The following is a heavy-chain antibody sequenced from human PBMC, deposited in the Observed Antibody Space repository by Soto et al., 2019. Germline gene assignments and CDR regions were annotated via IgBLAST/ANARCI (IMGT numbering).Heavy chain of an antibody. Sequence: VGSLRLSCAATGINCNIHAMSWVRQAPGKGLEWVSTIGSSDICYADFVKGRFTISRDNSKNILFLQLKSLRASDTAVYYCAKDHFNGNFGCDGFYVWGQGTMVTVSS. V-gene: IGHV3-23*01. CDR2: IGSSDI. D-gene: IGHD4-17*01. CDR3: AKDHFNGNFGCDGFYV. J-gene: IGHJ3*01. CDR1: GINCNIHA.